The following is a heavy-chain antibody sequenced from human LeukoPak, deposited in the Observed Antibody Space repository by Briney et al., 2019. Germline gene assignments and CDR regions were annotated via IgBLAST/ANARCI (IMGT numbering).Heavy chain of an antibody. CDR1: GFTFSSYG. V-gene: IGHV3-30*02. Sequence: PGGSLRLSCAASGFTFSSYGMHWVRQAPGKGLEWVAFIRYDGSNKYYADSVKGRFTISRDNSKNTLYLQMNSLRAEDTAVYYCAKGSSLIVVVAINFDFWGQGTLVTVSS. J-gene: IGHJ4*02. D-gene: IGHD3-22*01. CDR2: IRYDGSNK. CDR3: AKGSSLIVVVAINFDF.